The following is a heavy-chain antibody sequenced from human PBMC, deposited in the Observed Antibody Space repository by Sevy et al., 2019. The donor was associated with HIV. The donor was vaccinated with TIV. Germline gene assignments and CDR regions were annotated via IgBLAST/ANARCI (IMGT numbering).Heavy chain of an antibody. Sequence: GGSLRLSCAASGFTFSSYAMSWVRQAPGKGLEWVSAISGSGGSTHYADSVKGRFTISRDNSKNTLYLQMNSLRAEDTAVYYCAKSLRGYCSGGSCYLGYGMDVWGQGTTVTVSS. CDR2: ISGSGGST. V-gene: IGHV3-23*01. J-gene: IGHJ6*02. D-gene: IGHD2-15*01. CDR3: AKSLRGYCSGGSCYLGYGMDV. CDR1: GFTFSSYA.